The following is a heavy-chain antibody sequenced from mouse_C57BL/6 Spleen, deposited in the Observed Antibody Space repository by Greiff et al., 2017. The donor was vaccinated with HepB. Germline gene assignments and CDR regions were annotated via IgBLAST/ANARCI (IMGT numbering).Heavy chain of an antibody. J-gene: IGHJ2*01. V-gene: IGHV1-69*01. CDR2: IDPSDSYT. CDR1: GYTFTSYW. D-gene: IGHD2-1*01. Sequence: QVQLQQSGAELVMPGASVKLSCKASGYTFTSYWMHWVKQRPGQGLEWIGEIDPSDSYTNYNQKFKGKSTLTVDKSSSTAYMQLSSLTSEDSAVYDCARWAPYGNTHYFDYWGQGTTLTVSS. CDR3: ARWAPYGNTHYFDY.